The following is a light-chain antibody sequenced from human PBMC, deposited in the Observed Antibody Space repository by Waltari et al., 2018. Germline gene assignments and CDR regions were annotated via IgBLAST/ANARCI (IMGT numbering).Light chain of an antibody. Sequence: QSVMTQPPSTSGTPGQRVIISCSGSSSNIGNNHVYWYQQLQGAAPKLLIYRDNERPSGVPVRFSVSKSGTSASLAISGLRSEDEADYYCGGWDDNLNGWVFGGGTRLTVL. CDR3: GGWDDNLNGWV. CDR2: RDN. CDR1: SSNIGNNH. V-gene: IGLV1-47*01. J-gene: IGLJ3*02.